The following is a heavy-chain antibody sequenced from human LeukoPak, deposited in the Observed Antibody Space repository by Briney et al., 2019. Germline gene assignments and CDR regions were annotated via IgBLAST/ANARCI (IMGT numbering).Heavy chain of an antibody. CDR1: GFTFSSYG. D-gene: IGHD3-10*01. J-gene: IGHJ4*02. Sequence: GGSLRLSRAASGFTFSSYGMHWVRQAPGKGLEWVAFIRYDGSNKYYADSVKGRFTISRDNSKNTLYLQMNSLRAEDTAVYYCAKDYYYGSGSSDWGQGTLVTVSS. CDR2: IRYDGSNK. V-gene: IGHV3-30*02. CDR3: AKDYYYGSGSSD.